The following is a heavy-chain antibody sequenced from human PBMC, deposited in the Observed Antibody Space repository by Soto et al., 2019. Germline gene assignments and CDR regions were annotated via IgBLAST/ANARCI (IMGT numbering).Heavy chain of an antibody. Sequence: SETLSLTCTVSGGSISSYYWSWIRQPPGKGLEWIGYIYYSGSTNYNPSLKSRVTISVDTSKNQFSLKLSSVTAADTAVYYCARFTRDFWSGYYVHWGQGTLVTVSS. CDR1: GGSISSYY. J-gene: IGHJ4*02. V-gene: IGHV4-59*01. CDR3: ARFTRDFWSGYYVH. D-gene: IGHD3-3*01. CDR2: IYYSGST.